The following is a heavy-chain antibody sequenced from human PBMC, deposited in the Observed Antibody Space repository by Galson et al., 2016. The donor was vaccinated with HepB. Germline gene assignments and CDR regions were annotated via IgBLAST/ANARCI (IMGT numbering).Heavy chain of an antibody. Sequence: SLRLSCAASGFSVSFYAMHWVRQAPGKGLEYVSAISGNGGSTYYADSVKGRFTISRDNSKNTLYLQMSSLRTEDTAVYYCVKGGGYSSGWYKGAFDYWGQGTLVTVSS. V-gene: IGHV3-64D*06. CDR2: ISGNGGST. J-gene: IGHJ4*02. CDR3: VKGGGYSSGWYKGAFDY. D-gene: IGHD6-19*01. CDR1: GFSVSFYA.